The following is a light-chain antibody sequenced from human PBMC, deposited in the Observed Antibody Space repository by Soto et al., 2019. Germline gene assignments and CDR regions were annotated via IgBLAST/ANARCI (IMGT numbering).Light chain of an antibody. J-gene: IGLJ1*01. Sequence: QSALTQPASVSESPGQSITISCTGTSSDVGRYNYVSWYQQHPGKAPEVMIFDVSNRPSGVSNRFSGSKSGNTASLTISGLXXXDXADYYCSSYTIKSTYVFGSGTKLTVL. CDR3: SSYTIKSTYV. CDR2: DVS. CDR1: SSDVGRYNY. V-gene: IGLV2-14*03.